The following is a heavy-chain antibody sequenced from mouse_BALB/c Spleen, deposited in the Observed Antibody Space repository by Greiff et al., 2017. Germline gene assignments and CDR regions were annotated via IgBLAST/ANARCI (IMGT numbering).Heavy chain of an antibody. CDR1: GFSLTSYG. Sequence: VMLVESGPGLVAPSQSLSITCTVSGFSLTSYGVHWVRQPPGKGLEWLGVIWAGGSTNYNSALMSRLSISKDNSKSQVFLKMNSLQTDDTAMYYCARDYGSSYPYWYFDVWGAGTTVTVSS. CDR2: IWAGGST. CDR3: ARDYGSSYPYWYFDV. V-gene: IGHV2-9*02. J-gene: IGHJ1*01. D-gene: IGHD1-1*01.